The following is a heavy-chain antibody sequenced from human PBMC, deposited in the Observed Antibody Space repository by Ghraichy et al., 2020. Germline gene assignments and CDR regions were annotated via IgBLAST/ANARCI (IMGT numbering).Heavy chain of an antibody. D-gene: IGHD3-10*01. CDR2: TYYSGNT. J-gene: IGHJ3*02. Sequence: SETLSLTCTVSGGSISNYYWSWIRQAPGKGLEWIGYTYYSGNTNYNPSLKSRVIILMDTSKSQFSLRLSSVNAADTALYYCARDRRSDSYYNAIERGAFDIWGPGTMVTVSS. CDR1: GGSISNYY. V-gene: IGHV4-59*01. CDR3: ARDRRSDSYYNAIERGAFDI.